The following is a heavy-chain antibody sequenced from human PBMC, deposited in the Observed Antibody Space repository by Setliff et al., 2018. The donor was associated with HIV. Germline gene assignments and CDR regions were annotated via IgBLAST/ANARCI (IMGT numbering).Heavy chain of an antibody. CDR2: VNPASGGS. Sequence: GPSVKVSCKTFGYPFTDYFIHWMRQAPGQGLGWLGWVNPASGGSNYAQNFRGKVTMTRDTSISTAYMQVTRLTSDDTAVYYCANSRHFSGDYSFDYWGQGTLVTVSS. CDR1: GYPFTDYF. V-gene: IGHV1-2*02. D-gene: IGHD1-26*01. CDR3: ANSRHFSGDYSFDY. J-gene: IGHJ4*02.